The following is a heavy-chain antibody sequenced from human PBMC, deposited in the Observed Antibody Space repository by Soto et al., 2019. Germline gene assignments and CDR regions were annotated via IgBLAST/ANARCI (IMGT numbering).Heavy chain of an antibody. Sequence: KQSQTLSLTCAISGDRVSSDTTAWNWIRQSPSRGLEWLGGTFYRSKWYYDYAVSVRSRIAMISHTSKNHLSLQLNSVTPEDTAVYYCARGGTAVAASFDYWSQGTLVTVSS. V-gene: IGHV6-1*01. CDR2: TFYRSKWYY. J-gene: IGHJ4*02. CDR3: ARGGTAVAASFDY. D-gene: IGHD6-19*01. CDR1: GDRVSSDTTA.